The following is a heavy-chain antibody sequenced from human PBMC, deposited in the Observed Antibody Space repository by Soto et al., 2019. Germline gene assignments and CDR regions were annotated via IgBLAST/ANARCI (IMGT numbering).Heavy chain of an antibody. CDR2: ISSSGSTM. CDR1: GFTFSDYY. D-gene: IGHD2-2*02. CDR3: VRYCSSSDCYMGSAEYFQH. Sequence: QVQLVESGGGLVKPGGSLRLSCATSGFTFSDYYMSWIRQAPGKGLEWVSYISSSGSTMYYADSVKGRFTISRDNAKNSLYLQMNSLRAEDTAVYYCVRYCSSSDCYMGSAEYFQHWGQGTLVTVSS. J-gene: IGHJ1*01. V-gene: IGHV3-11*01.